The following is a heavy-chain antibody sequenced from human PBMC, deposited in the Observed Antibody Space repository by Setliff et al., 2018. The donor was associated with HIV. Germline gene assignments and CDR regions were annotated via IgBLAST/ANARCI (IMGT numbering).Heavy chain of an antibody. V-gene: IGHV1-2*02. CDR2: INPNDGGA. Sequence: AASVKVSCKASGYTFTGYYVHWVRQAPGQGLEWMGWINPNDGGANYAPRFQGRVTMTSNTSITAASMELSSPRSDDTAVYYCALSSTTTRPYNWFDPWGQGTLVTVSS. D-gene: IGHD1-1*01. CDR3: ALSSTTTRPYNWFDP. J-gene: IGHJ5*02. CDR1: GYTFTGYY.